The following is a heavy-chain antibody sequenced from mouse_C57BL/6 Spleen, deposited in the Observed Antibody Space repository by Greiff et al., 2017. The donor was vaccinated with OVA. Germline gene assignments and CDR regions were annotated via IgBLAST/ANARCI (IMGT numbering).Heavy chain of an antibody. J-gene: IGHJ2*01. D-gene: IGHD3-2*02. CDR3: AIYGRDQLRDFDD. V-gene: IGHV1-74*01. CDR2: IHPSDRDT. Sequence: QVQLQQPGAELVKPGASVKVSCKASGYTFTGYWMHWVKQRPGQGLEWIGRIHPSDRDTNYNQKFKGKATLTVDKSSSTAYMQLSSLTSEDAAVYYCAIYGRDQLRDFDDWGQGTTLTVSS. CDR1: GYTFTGYW.